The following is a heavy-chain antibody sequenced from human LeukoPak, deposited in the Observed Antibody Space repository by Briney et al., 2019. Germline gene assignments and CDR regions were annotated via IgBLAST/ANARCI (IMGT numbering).Heavy chain of an antibody. CDR1: GFTFSTYA. Sequence: GGSLRLSCAASGFTFSTYAMHWVRQAPGKGLEYVSAISYNGGSTYYANSVKGRFTISRDNSKNTPYLQMGSLSAEDMAVYYCARRFTAQLAFVDVWGKGTTVTISS. V-gene: IGHV3-64*01. CDR3: ARRFTAQLAFVDV. D-gene: IGHD3-3*02. J-gene: IGHJ6*04. CDR2: ISYNGGST.